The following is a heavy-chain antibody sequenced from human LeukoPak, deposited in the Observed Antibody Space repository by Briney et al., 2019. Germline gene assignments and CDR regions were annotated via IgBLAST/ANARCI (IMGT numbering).Heavy chain of an antibody. V-gene: IGHV1-69*05. Sequence: GASVKVSCKASGDIFNSSSVSWVRQAPGQGLEWMGGIIPMFGSTNYAQKFEGRVTITTDQSTTTVYMELTSLTSNDTAVYYCARVGRSRGALPNFYYYMDVRGKGTTVTVSS. J-gene: IGHJ6*03. D-gene: IGHD1-26*01. CDR3: ARVGRSRGALPNFYYYMDV. CDR1: GDIFNSSS. CDR2: IIPMFGST.